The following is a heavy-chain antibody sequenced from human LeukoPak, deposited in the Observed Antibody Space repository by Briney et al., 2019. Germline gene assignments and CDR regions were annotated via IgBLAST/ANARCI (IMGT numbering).Heavy chain of an antibody. J-gene: IGHJ4*02. Sequence: GGSLRLSCTASGFTFSSYSVNWVRQAPGKGLEWVSYISSTSSTIYYADSVKGRFTVSRDNAKNLLYLQMNSLRAEDTAVYYCARLTRQLSGSNNDYWGQGTLVTVSS. V-gene: IGHV3-48*01. CDR1: GFTFSSYS. CDR2: ISSTSSTI. D-gene: IGHD3-10*01. CDR3: ARLTRQLSGSNNDY.